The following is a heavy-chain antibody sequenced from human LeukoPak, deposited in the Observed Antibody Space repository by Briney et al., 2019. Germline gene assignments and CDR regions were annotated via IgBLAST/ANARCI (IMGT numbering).Heavy chain of an antibody. Sequence: ASVKVSCKASGYTFTSYGISWRRQAPGQGLEWRGIINPSSSGRSYEQKYQGRSTMTRDRATSKVYMELSSLRSEDTAVYYCARGGDYGDYRDAFNIWGQGTMVTVSS. CDR3: ARGGDYGDYRDAFNI. CDR2: INPSSSGR. J-gene: IGHJ3*02. V-gene: IGHV1-46*01. D-gene: IGHD4-17*01. CDR1: GYTFTSYG.